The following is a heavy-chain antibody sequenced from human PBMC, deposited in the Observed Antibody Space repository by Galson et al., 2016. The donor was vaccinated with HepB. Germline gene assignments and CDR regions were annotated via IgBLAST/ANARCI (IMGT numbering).Heavy chain of an antibody. D-gene: IGHD6-19*01. CDR1: GFTFDDYT. J-gene: IGHJ1*01. Sequence: SLRLSCAASGFTFDDYTMHWLRQVPGKGLEWVALISWDGSNKFYSETVKGRFTMSRDNVEESVSLQMNSLRAEDTAVYYCAKYGDEAGWNFHHWGQGTLVTVSS. CDR2: ISWDGSNK. CDR3: AKYGDEAGWNFHH. V-gene: IGHV3-43*01.